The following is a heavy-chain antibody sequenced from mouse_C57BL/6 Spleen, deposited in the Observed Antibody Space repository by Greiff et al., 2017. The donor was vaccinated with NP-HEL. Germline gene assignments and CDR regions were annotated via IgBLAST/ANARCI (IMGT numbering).Heavy chain of an antibody. CDR3: ARSGAARSFDY. V-gene: IGHV1-61*01. J-gene: IGHJ2*01. D-gene: IGHD3-1*01. CDR1: GYTFTSYW. CDR2: IYPSDSET. Sequence: QVQLKQPGAELVRPGSSVKLSCKASGYTFTSYWMDWVKQRPGQGLEWIGNIYPSDSETHYNQKFKDKATLTVDKSSSTAYMQLSSLTSEDSAVYYCARSGAARSFDYWGQGTTLTVSS.